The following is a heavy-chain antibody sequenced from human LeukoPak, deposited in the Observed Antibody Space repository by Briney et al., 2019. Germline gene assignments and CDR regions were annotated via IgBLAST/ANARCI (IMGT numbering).Heavy chain of an antibody. D-gene: IGHD3-22*01. Sequence: SETLSLTCAVYGGSFSGYYWSWIRQPPGKGLEWIGEINHSGSTNYNPSLKSRVTISVDTSKNQFSLKLSSVTAADTAVYYCASEGYYDSSGWYYFNYWGQGTLVTVSS. CDR1: GGSFSGYY. CDR2: INHSGST. V-gene: IGHV4-34*01. CDR3: ASEGYYDSSGWYYFNY. J-gene: IGHJ4*02.